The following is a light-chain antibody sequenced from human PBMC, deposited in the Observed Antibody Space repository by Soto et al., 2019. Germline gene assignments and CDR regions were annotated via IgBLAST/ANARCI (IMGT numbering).Light chain of an antibody. CDR1: SGHSSYI. V-gene: IGLV4-60*02. CDR2: LEGSGAY. J-gene: IGLJ7*01. CDR3: ETWDTNTRV. Sequence: SWAQSALGSSVKLTCTLSSGHSSYIIAWHQQQPGKAPRYLMNLEGSGAYNKGSGVPDRFSGSSSGADRYLTISNLQFEDEADYYCETWDTNTRVFGGGTQLTVL.